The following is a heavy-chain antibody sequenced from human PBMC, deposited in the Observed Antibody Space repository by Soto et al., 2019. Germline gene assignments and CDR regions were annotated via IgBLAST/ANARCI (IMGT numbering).Heavy chain of an antibody. CDR1: GGSFSGYY. CDR3: ERVAATSYYYYGMDV. J-gene: IGHJ6*02. Sequence: SATLSLTCAVYGGSFSGYYWSWIRQPPGKGLEWIGEINHSGSTNYNPSLKSRVTISVDTSKNQFSLKLSSVTAEDTAVYYCERVAATSYYYYGMDVWGQGTTVTVSS. D-gene: IGHD6-6*01. V-gene: IGHV4-34*01. CDR2: INHSGST.